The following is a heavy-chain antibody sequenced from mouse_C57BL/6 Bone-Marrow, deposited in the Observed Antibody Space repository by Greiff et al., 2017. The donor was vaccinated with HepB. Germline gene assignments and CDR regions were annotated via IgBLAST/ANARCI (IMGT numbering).Heavy chain of an antibody. V-gene: IGHV2-3*01. J-gene: IGHJ2*01. Sequence: VQLVESGPGLVAPSQSLSITCTVSGFSLTSYGVSWVRQPPGKGLEWRGVIWGDGGTNYHSATISRLSISKDNSKSQVFLTLNSLQTDDTATYYCATQGLYYVYDPVSFDYWGQGTTLTVSS. CDR3: ATQGLYYVYDPVSFDY. CDR2: IWGDGGT. D-gene: IGHD2-2*01. CDR1: GFSLTSYG.